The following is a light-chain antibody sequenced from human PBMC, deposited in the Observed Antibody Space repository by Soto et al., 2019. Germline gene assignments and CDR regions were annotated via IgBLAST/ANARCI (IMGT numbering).Light chain of an antibody. J-gene: IGKJ5*01. V-gene: IGKV1-27*01. CDR2: GAS. Sequence: DIQMTQSPSSLSASVGDRVTITCRASQGISNYLAWYQQKPGKVPKVLIYGASTLRSGVPSRFSGSGSGTDFTLTISSLQPEDVATYYCQKYNSVPITFGQGTRLEIK. CDR3: QKYNSVPIT. CDR1: QGISNY.